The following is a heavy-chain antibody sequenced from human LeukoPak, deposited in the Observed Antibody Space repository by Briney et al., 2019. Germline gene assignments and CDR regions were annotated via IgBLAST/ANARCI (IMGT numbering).Heavy chain of an antibody. Sequence: PSETLSLTCTVSGGSISSYYWSWIRQPAGKGLEWIGRIYTSGSTNYNPSLKRRVTMSVDTSKNQFSLKLSSVTAADTAVYYCASGPFGYCSGGSCYWDYFDYWGQGTLVTVSS. J-gene: IGHJ4*02. CDR1: GGSISSYY. CDR3: ASGPFGYCSGGSCYWDYFDY. CDR2: IYTSGST. V-gene: IGHV4-4*07. D-gene: IGHD2-15*01.